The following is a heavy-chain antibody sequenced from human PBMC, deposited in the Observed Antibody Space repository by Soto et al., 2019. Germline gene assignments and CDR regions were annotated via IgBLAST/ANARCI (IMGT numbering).Heavy chain of an antibody. Sequence: EILSLTGTVAGGCISGYYWSWIRQSAGKGLEWIGRIYANGNTDYNPSLKRRVMMSVDTSKKQFSLNLRSVTAADTAVYYSDRDGTNSLRDWIDPWGQGTSVTGSS. V-gene: IGHV4-4*07. CDR3: DRDGTNSLRDWIDP. J-gene: IGHJ5*02. CDR2: IYANGNT. CDR1: GGCISGYY. D-gene: IGHD1-1*01.